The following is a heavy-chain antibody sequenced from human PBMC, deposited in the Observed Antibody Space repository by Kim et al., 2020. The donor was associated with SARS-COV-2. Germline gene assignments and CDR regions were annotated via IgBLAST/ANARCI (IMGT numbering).Heavy chain of an antibody. V-gene: IGHV2-5*02. CDR1: GFSLSTSGVG. D-gene: IGHD3-10*01. CDR2: IYWDDDK. J-gene: IGHJ6*02. CDR3: AHTVRGVRGGLYYYYYGMDV. Sequence: SGPTLVNPTQTLTLTCTFSGFSLSTSGVGVGWIRQPPGKALEWLALIYWDDDKRYSPSLKSRLTITKDTSKNQVVLTMTNMDPVDTATYYCAHTVRGVRGGLYYYYYGMDVWGQGTTVTVSS.